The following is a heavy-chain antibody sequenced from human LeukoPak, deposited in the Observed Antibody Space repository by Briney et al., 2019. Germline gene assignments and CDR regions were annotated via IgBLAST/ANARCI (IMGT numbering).Heavy chain of an antibody. D-gene: IGHD1-26*01. CDR2: ISSSSSYI. Sequence: GGSLRLSCAASGFTFSSYSMNWVRQAPGKGLEWVSSISSSSSYIYYADSVKGRFTISRDNAKNSLYLQMNSLRAEDTALYYCAKDNAFDLVGATSAFDIWGQGTMVTVSS. V-gene: IGHV3-21*04. J-gene: IGHJ3*02. CDR1: GFTFSSYS. CDR3: AKDNAFDLVGATSAFDI.